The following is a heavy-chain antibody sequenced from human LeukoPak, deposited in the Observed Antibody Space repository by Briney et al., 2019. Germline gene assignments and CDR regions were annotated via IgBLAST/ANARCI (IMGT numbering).Heavy chain of an antibody. CDR1: GYTFTSYY. J-gene: IGHJ4*02. CDR3: ASAPWTYSSGWPLDY. Sequence: ASVKVSCKASGYTFTSYYMHWVRQAPGQGLEWMGIINPSGGSTSYAQKFQGRVTMTRDMSTSTVYMELSSLRSEDTAVYYCASAPWTYSSGWPLDYWGQGTLVTVSS. V-gene: IGHV1-46*01. CDR2: INPSGGST. D-gene: IGHD6-19*01.